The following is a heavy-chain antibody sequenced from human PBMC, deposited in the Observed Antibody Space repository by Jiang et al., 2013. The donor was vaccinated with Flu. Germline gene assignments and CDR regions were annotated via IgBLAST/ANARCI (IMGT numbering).Heavy chain of an antibody. D-gene: IGHD2-15*01. V-gene: IGHV1-46*04. CDR2: IDPSGGST. CDR1: GYSLTRYY. Sequence: GAEVKKPGASVKVSCKASGYSLTRYYIHWVRQAPGQGLEWMGVIDPSGGSTTYAQKLQGRLTITRDTSASTVYMEMSGLRSEDTAVYYCARKGGYCSGGTCPDYWGQGTLLTVS. CDR3: ARKGGYCSGGTCPDY. J-gene: IGHJ4*02.